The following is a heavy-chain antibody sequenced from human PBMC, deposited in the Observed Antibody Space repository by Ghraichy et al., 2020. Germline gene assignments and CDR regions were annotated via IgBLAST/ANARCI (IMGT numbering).Heavy chain of an antibody. J-gene: IGHJ4*02. D-gene: IGHD3-9*01. CDR1: GFTFSSYA. V-gene: IGHV3-23*01. CDR3: AKQQRYFDWLLGAPNPTHADY. Sequence: GGSLRLSCAASGFTFSSYAMSWVRQAPGKGLEWVSAISGSGGSTYYADSVKGRFTISRDNSKNTLYLQMNSLRAEDTAVYYCAKQQRYFDWLLGAPNPTHADYWGQGTLVTVSS. CDR2: ISGSGGST.